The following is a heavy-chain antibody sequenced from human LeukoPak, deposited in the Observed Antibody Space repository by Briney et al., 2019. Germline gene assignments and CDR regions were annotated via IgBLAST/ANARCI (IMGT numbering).Heavy chain of an antibody. CDR3: ARGTNKGAFDI. V-gene: IGHV4-34*01. D-gene: IGHD1-14*01. J-gene: IGHJ3*02. Sequence: PSETLSLTCAVYGESFSGYYWTWIRQPPGKGLEWIGEINHSGSTNYNPSLKSRGTISVDTSKSQFSLRLSDVTAADTAVYFCARGTNKGAFDIWGPGTVVTVSS. CDR2: INHSGST. CDR1: GESFSGYY.